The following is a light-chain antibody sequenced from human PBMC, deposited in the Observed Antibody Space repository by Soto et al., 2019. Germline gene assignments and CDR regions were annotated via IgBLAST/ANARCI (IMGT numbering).Light chain of an antibody. J-gene: IGKJ4*01. V-gene: IGKV3-15*01. CDR1: QSVSSN. CDR3: QQYIRWPLT. Sequence: EIVMTQSPATLSVSPGARATLSCRASQSVSSNLAWYQQKPGQAPSLLIYGASTRATGTPARFSGSGSGTELTITISSLQSEDGEVYYGQQYIRWPLTFGGGTKVDIK. CDR2: GAS.